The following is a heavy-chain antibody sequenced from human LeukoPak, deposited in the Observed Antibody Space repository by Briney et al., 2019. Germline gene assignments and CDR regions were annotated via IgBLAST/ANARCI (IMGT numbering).Heavy chain of an antibody. CDR2: INWNGGST. Sequence: GGSLRLSCAASGFTFSNAWMSWVRQAPGKGLEWVSGINWNGGSTGYADSVKGRFTISRDNAKNSLYLQMNSLRAEDTALYYCARDNRLITPYYYDSSGPFDYWGQGTLVTVSS. V-gene: IGHV3-20*04. D-gene: IGHD3-22*01. J-gene: IGHJ4*02. CDR1: GFTFSNAW. CDR3: ARDNRLITPYYYDSSGPFDY.